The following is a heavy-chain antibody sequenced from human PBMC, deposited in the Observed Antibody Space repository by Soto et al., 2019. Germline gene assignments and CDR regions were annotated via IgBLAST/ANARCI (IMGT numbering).Heavy chain of an antibody. D-gene: IGHD6-19*01. CDR3: AKGGSSGWYAEETRGY. Sequence: LRLSCAASGFTFSSYGMHWVRQAPGKGLEWVAVISYDGSNKYYADSVKGRFTISRDNSKNTLYLQMNSLRAEDTAVYYCAKGGSSGWYAEETRGYWGQGTLVTVS. V-gene: IGHV3-30*18. CDR2: ISYDGSNK. CDR1: GFTFSSYG. J-gene: IGHJ4*02.